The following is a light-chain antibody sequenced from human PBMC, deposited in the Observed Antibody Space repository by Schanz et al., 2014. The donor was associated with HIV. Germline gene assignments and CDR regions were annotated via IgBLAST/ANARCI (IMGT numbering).Light chain of an antibody. CDR2: DAS. Sequence: EIVLTQSPGTLSLSPGERATLSCRASQSVSAYLAWYQQKPGQAPRLLIYDASNRATGIPARFSGSGSGTDFTLTISSLEPEDFAVYHCQQRSNWPTFGQGTRLEIK. CDR3: QQRSNWPT. J-gene: IGKJ5*01. V-gene: IGKV3-11*01. CDR1: QSVSAY.